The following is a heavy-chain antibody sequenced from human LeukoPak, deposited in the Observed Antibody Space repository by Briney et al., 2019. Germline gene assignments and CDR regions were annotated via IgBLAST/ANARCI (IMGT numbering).Heavy chain of an antibody. CDR3: ARDHYDILTGYFPMWGFDP. CDR2: ISACNGNT. V-gene: IGHV1-18*01. Sequence: ASVNVSCKASGYTFTSYGISWVRPAPGQGLGWMGWISACNGNTNYAQKLQGRATMTTDTSTSTAYMELRSLRSDDTAVYYCARDHYDILTGYFPMWGFDPWGQGTLVTVSS. CDR1: GYTFTSYG. D-gene: IGHD3-9*01. J-gene: IGHJ5*02.